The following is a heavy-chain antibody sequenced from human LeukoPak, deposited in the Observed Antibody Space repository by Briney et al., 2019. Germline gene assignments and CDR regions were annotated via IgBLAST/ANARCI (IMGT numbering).Heavy chain of an antibody. CDR2: IYYSGST. Sequence: SETLSLTCTVSGGSISSYYWSWIRQPPGKGLEWIGYIYYSGSTNCNPSLKSRVTISVDTSKNQFSLKLSSVTAADTAVYYCARGYDFWSGYPFRYYYYGMDVWGQGTTVTVSS. V-gene: IGHV4-59*12. D-gene: IGHD3-3*01. J-gene: IGHJ6*02. CDR3: ARGYDFWSGYPFRYYYYGMDV. CDR1: GGSISSYY.